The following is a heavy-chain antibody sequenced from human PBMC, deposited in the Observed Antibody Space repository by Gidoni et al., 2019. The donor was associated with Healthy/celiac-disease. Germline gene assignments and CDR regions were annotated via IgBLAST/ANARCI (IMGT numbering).Heavy chain of an antibody. J-gene: IGHJ4*02. CDR2: ISSSSSYI. Sequence: EVQLVESGGGLVKPGGSLRLSCAASGFTFRSYSMNWVRQAPGKGLEWVSSISSSSSYIYYADSVKGRFTISRDNAKNSLYLQMNSLRAEDTAVYYCARSLLGQQLVPGFDYWGQGTLVTVSS. D-gene: IGHD6-13*01. CDR1: GFTFRSYS. V-gene: IGHV3-21*01. CDR3: ARSLLGQQLVPGFDY.